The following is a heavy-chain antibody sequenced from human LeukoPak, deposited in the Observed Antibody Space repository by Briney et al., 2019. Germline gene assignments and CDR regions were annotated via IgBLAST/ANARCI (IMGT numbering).Heavy chain of an antibody. Sequence: SETLSLTCTVSGGSISSYYWSWIRQPAGKGLEWIGRIYTSGSTNYNPSHKSRVTMSLDTSKNQLSLKLSSVTAADTAVYYCAGYSSSWYWFDPWGPGTLVTVSS. D-gene: IGHD6-13*01. CDR1: GGSISSYY. CDR2: IYTSGST. J-gene: IGHJ5*02. CDR3: AGYSSSWYWFDP. V-gene: IGHV4-4*07.